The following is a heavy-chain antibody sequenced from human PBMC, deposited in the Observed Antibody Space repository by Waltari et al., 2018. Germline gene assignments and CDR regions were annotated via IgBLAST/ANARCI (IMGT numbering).Heavy chain of an antibody. J-gene: IGHJ4*02. CDR1: GFTFSSYS. D-gene: IGHD1-26*01. CDR2: ISSSSTI. CDR3: ARGMVGAAYFDC. V-gene: IGHV3-48*04. Sequence: EVQLVESGGGLVQPGGSLRLSCVASGFTFSSYSMNWVRQATGKGLEVVSYISSSSTIDYAYAVKGRFTISRDSPKNSLYLQMNSLRAEDAAVYYCARGMVGAAYFDCWGQGALVSVSS.